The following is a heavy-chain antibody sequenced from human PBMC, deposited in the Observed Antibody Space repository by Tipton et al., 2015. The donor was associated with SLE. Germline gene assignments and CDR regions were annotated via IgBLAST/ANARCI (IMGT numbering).Heavy chain of an antibody. V-gene: IGHV3-48*03. CDR3: ARDRYYGSGNFDY. D-gene: IGHD3-10*01. CDR1: GFTFTTYA. Sequence: GSLRLSCVTSGFTFTTYAMHWVRQAPGKGLEWVSYISGGGGTIHYADSVKGRFTISRDNAKNSLYLQMISLRADDTAVYYCARDRYYGSGNFDYWGQGTLVTVSS. CDR2: ISGGGGTI. J-gene: IGHJ4*02.